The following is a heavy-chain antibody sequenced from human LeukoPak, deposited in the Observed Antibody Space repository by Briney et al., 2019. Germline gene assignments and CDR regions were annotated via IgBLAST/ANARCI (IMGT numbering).Heavy chain of an antibody. Sequence: SETLSLTCTVSGGSISSYYWSWIRQPPGKGLEWIGYIHYSGSTNYNHSLQSRFTISVDTPKNELSLKVSSVLAAGTDVYFCLGRGYSSGFYYFVYWGQGTLVSV. J-gene: IGHJ4*02. CDR2: IHYSGST. V-gene: IGHV4-59*08. CDR1: GGSISSYY. CDR3: LGRGYSSGFYYFVY. D-gene: IGHD6-19*01.